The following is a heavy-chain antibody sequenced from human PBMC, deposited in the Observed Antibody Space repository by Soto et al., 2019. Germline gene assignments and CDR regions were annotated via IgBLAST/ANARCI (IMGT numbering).Heavy chain of an antibody. CDR1: GGSISNYF. CDR2: IFNSGST. Sequence: QVQLQESGPGLVKSSETLSLTCRVSGGSISNYFWSWIRQPPGKGLEWIGYIFNSGSTIYSPSLRDRVALTLCPSQTQSSLRLGSVTAAYTATYPCARGPETYYMDVWGKATKVPVSS. CDR3: ARGPETYYMDV. V-gene: IGHV4-59*01. J-gene: IGHJ6*03.